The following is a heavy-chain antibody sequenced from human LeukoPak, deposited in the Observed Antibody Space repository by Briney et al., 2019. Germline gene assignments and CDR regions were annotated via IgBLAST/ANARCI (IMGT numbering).Heavy chain of an antibody. CDR3: VLRFLEWLFPGW. J-gene: IGHJ4*02. V-gene: IGHV1-69*02. CDR1: GGTSSSYT. D-gene: IGHD3-3*01. CDR2: IIPILGIA. Sequence: SVKVSCKASGGTSSSYTISWVRQAPGQGLEWMGRIIPILGIANYAQKFQGRVTITADKSTSTAYMELSSLRSEDTAVYYCVLRFLEWLFPGWWGQGTLVTVSS.